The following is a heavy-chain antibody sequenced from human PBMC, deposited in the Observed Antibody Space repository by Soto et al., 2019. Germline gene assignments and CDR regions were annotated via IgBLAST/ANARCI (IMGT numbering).Heavy chain of an antibody. V-gene: IGHV3-30*03. CDR1: GFAFSNFG. J-gene: IGHJ4*02. CDR2: ISYDGNLK. Sequence: QVQLVESGGGVVQPGRSLTLSCAASGFAFSNFGMQWARQAPGKGLEWVASISYDGNLKYSADSVKGRFTFSRDNSKNTLYLQMNSLRSEDTAVYFCARFWAPITAAVDDYWGQGTLVTVSS. CDR3: ARFWAPITAAVDDY. D-gene: IGHD6-13*01.